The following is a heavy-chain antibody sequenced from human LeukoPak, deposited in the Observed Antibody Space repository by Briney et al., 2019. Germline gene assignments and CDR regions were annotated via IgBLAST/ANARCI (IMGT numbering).Heavy chain of an antibody. CDR1: GFTFSSYW. D-gene: IGHD2-21*01. CDR2: IKRDGSEK. CDR3: ARVYGGDFGYFDF. J-gene: IGHJ4*02. V-gene: IGHV3-7*01. Sequence: GGSLRLPCAASGFTFSSYWMSWVRQAPGKGLEWVADIKRDGSEKYYGDSVKGRFTISRDNAKNSLYLQMSSLTAEDTAIYFCARVYGGDFGYFDFWGQGILVTVSS.